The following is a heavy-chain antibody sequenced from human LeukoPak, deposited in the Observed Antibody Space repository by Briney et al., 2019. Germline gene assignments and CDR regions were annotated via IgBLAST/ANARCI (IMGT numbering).Heavy chain of an antibody. CDR3: ARVSPGLYYFDY. D-gene: IGHD7-27*01. V-gene: IGHV3-21*01. Sequence: GGSLRLSCAASGFTFSSYSMNCVRQAPGKGLEWVSSISSSSSYIYSADSVKGRFTISRHNAKNSLYLQMNGLRAEDTAVYYCARVSPGLYYFDYWGQGTLVSVSS. CDR2: ISSSSSYI. CDR1: GFTFSSYS. J-gene: IGHJ4*02.